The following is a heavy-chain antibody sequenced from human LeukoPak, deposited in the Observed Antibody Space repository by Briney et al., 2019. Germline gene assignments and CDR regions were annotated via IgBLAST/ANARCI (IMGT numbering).Heavy chain of an antibody. V-gene: IGHV1-2*06. CDR2: INPNSGGT. J-gene: IGHJ4*02. D-gene: IGHD2-21*02. Sequence: ASVKDSCKAPGYTFTGYYMHWVRQAPGQGLERMGRINPNSGGTNPAQKFQGRVTITRDTSISTAYMELSRLRSDDTAVYYCASLPNLAYCGGDCYTHDYWGQGTLVTVSS. CDR1: GYTFTGYY. CDR3: ASLPNLAYCGGDCYTHDY.